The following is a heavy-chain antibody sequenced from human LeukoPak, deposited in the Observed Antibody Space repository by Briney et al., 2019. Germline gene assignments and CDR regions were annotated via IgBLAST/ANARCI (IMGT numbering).Heavy chain of an antibody. V-gene: IGHV3-7*01. Sequence: GSLPLSCAASGFTFSGYWMSWLRPAPGKGPEWVANIKQDGSEKYYVDSVKGRFTISRDNAKNSLYLQMNSLRAEDTAVYYCARDRGFGQADVWGKGTTVTVSS. CDR3: ARDRGFGQADV. CDR1: GFTFSGYW. CDR2: IKQDGSEK. J-gene: IGHJ6*04. D-gene: IGHD3-10*01.